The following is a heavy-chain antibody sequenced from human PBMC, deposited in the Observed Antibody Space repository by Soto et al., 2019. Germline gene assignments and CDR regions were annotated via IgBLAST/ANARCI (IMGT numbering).Heavy chain of an antibody. V-gene: IGHV1-58*01. J-gene: IGHJ6*02. CDR2: IVVGSGNT. D-gene: IGHD4-17*01. CDR3: AAPIQNYGDYVYYYYGMDV. CDR1: GFTFTSSA. Sequence: QMQLVQSGPEVKKPGTSVKVSCTASGFTFTSSAVQWVRQARGQRLEWIGWIVVGSGNTNYAQKFQERVTITRDMSTSTAYMELSSLRSEDTAVYYCAAPIQNYGDYVYYYYGMDVWGQGTTVTVSS.